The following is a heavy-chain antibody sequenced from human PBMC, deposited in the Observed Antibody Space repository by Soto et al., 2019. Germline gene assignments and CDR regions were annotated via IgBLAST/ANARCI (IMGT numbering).Heavy chain of an antibody. V-gene: IGHV4-31*03. CDR3: ARSEIVEAGNYYYYYGMDV. CDR2: IYYSGST. D-gene: IGHD6-13*01. J-gene: IGHJ6*04. CDR1: GGSISSGGYY. Sequence: TLSLTCTVSGGSISSGGYYWSWIRQHPGKGLEWIGYIYYSGSTYYNPSLKSRVTISVDTSKNQFSLKLSSVTAADTAVYHCARSEIVEAGNYYYYYGMDVWGEGTTVTVAS.